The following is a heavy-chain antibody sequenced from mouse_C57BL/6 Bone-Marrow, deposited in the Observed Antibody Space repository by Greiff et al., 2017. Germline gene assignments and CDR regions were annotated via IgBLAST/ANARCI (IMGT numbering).Heavy chain of an antibody. CDR1: GYSFTGYY. Sequence: EVQLQQSGPELVKPGASVKISCKASGYSFTGYYMNWVKQSPEKSLEWIGEINPSTGGTTYNQKFKAKATLTVDKSSSTAYMQLKSLTSEDSAVYYCARRVASDYWGQGTTLTVSS. V-gene: IGHV1-42*01. D-gene: IGHD6-1*01. CDR3: ARRVASDY. CDR2: INPSTGGT. J-gene: IGHJ2*01.